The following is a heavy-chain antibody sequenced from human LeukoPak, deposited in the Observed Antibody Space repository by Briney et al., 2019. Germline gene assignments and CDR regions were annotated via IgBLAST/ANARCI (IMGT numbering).Heavy chain of an antibody. CDR2: IWYDGSNK. J-gene: IGHJ4*02. CDR3: ARDRLAAAGTANGPTGY. CDR1: GFTFSIYG. Sequence: GGSLRLSCAASGFTFSIYGMHWVRQAPGKGLEWVAVIWYDGSNKYYADSVKGRFTISRDNSKNTLYLQMDSLRVEDTAVYYCARDRLAAAGTANGPTGYWGQGTLVTVSS. V-gene: IGHV3-33*01. D-gene: IGHD6-13*01.